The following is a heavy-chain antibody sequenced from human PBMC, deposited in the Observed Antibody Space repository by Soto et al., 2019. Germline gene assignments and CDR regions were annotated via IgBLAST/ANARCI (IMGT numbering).Heavy chain of an antibody. CDR3: ARDLGYGDSPSGVPNYYYYYGMDV. CDR1: GGSISSGDYY. Sequence: SETLSLTCTVSGGSISSGDYYWSWIRQPPGKGLEWIGYIYYSGSTYYNPSLKSRVTISVDTSKNQFSLKLSSVTAADTAVYYCARDLGYGDSPSGVPNYYYYYGMDVWGQGTTVTVSS. J-gene: IGHJ6*02. V-gene: IGHV4-30-4*01. D-gene: IGHD4-17*01. CDR2: IYYSGST.